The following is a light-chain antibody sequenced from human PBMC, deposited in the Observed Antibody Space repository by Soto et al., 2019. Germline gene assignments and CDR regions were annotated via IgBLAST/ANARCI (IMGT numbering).Light chain of an antibody. Sequence: IHMTHAPSTLSASVLDTVTITFLASQSVSIWLAWYQKKPGKAPQVLIWDASTLQRGVPSRFSGSGSGTEFTLTISSLQPEDFATYYCQQYNGYSTWTFGQGTKVDIK. CDR2: DAS. J-gene: IGKJ1*01. CDR3: QQYNGYSTWT. CDR1: QSVSIW. V-gene: IGKV1-5*01.